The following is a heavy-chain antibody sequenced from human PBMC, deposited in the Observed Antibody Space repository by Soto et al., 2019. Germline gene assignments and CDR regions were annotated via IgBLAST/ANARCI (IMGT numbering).Heavy chain of an antibody. V-gene: IGHV1-69*13. J-gene: IGHJ6*02. CDR1: GGTFSSYA. CDR2: IIPIFGTA. CDR3: ARDFYPASAAAKYYYYGMDV. Sequence: GASVKVSCKASGGTFSSYAISWVRQAPGQGLEWMGGIIPIFGTANYAQKFQGRVTITADESTSTAYMELSSLRSEDTAVYYCARDFYPASAAAKYYYYGMDVWGQGTTVTVSS. D-gene: IGHD6-13*01.